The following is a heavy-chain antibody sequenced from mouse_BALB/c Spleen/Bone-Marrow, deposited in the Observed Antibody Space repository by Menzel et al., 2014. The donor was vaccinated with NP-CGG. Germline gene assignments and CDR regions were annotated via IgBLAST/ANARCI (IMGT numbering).Heavy chain of an antibody. D-gene: IGHD1-2*01. V-gene: IGHV1S126*01. CDR3: ARVGLRLPYYFDY. CDR1: GYSFTSYW. CDR2: IDPSDSET. Sequence: VQLVESGPQVVRPGASVKISCKASGYSFTSYWMHWVKQRPGQGLEWIGMIDPSDSETRLNQKFKDKATLTVDKSSSTAYMQLSSPTSGDSAVYYCARVGLRLPYYFDYWGQGTTLTVSS. J-gene: IGHJ2*01.